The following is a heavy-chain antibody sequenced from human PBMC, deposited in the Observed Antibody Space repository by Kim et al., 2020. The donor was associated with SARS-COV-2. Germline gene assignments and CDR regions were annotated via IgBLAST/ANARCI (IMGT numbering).Heavy chain of an antibody. D-gene: IGHD2-2*01. CDR3: ARGRRIVVVPAAISSNFDY. J-gene: IGHJ4*02. Sequence: SRVTISVDTSKNQFSLKLSSVTAADTAVYYCARGRRIVVVPAAISSNFDYWGQGTLVTVSS. V-gene: IGHV4-34*01.